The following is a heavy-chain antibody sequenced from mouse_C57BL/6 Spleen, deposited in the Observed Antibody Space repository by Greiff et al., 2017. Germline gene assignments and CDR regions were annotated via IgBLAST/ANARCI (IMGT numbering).Heavy chain of an antibody. V-gene: IGHV5-17*01. CDR2: ISSGSSTI. CDR1: GFTFSDYG. D-gene: IGHD2-4*01. Sequence: EVKLMESGGGLVKPGGSLKLSCAASGFTFSDYGMHWVRQAPEKGLEWVAYISSGSSTIYYADTVKGRFTISRDNAKNTLFLQMTSLRSEDTAMYYCARGLRLYAMDYWGQGTSVTVSS. CDR3: ARGLRLYAMDY. J-gene: IGHJ4*01.